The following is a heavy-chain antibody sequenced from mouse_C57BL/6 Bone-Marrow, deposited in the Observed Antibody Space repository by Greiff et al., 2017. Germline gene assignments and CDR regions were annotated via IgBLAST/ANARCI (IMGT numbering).Heavy chain of an antibody. D-gene: IGHD4-1*01. V-gene: IGHV1-9*01. J-gene: IGHJ1*03. CDR1: GYTFTGYW. CDR3: ARFGGNWANWYFDV. Sequence: VQLQQSGAELMKPGASVKLSCKATGYTFTGYWIEWVKQRPGHGLEWIGEILPGSGSTNYNEKFKGKATFTADTSSSTAYMQLSSLTSEDSAVYYCARFGGNWANWYFDVWGTGTTVTVSS. CDR2: ILPGSGST.